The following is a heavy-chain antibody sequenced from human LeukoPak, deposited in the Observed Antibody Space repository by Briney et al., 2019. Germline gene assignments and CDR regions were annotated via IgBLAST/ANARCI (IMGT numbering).Heavy chain of an antibody. CDR3: ARETRGKTRTPFDP. CDR2: ISYDGSNK. D-gene: IGHD1-14*01. J-gene: IGHJ5*02. CDR1: GLTFSSYA. V-gene: IGHV3-30-3*01. Sequence: GGSLRLSCAASGLTFSSYAMHWVRQAPGKGLEWVAVISYDGSNKYYADSVKGRFTISRDNSKNTLYLQMNSLRAEDTAVYYCARETRGKTRTPFDPWGQGTLVTVSS.